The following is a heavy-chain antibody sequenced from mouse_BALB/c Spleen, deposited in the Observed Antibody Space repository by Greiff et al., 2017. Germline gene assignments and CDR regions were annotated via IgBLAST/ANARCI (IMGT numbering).Heavy chain of an antibody. CDR2: ISSGGSYT. CDR3: ARAYYRYWYFDV. Sequence: DVMLVESGGGLVKPGGSLKLSCAASGFTFSSYAMSWVRQTPEKRLEWVATISSGGSYTYYPDSVKGRFTISRDNAKNNLYLQMSSLKSEDTAMYYCARAYYRYWYFDVWGAGTTVTVSS. D-gene: IGHD2-14*01. J-gene: IGHJ1*01. V-gene: IGHV5-9-1*01. CDR1: GFTFSSYA.